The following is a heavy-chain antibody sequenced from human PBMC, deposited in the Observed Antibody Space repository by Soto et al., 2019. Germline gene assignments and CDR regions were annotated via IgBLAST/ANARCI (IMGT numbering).Heavy chain of an antibody. V-gene: IGHV3-30*18. CDR2: ISYDGSNK. D-gene: IGHD4-17*01. CDR1: GFTFSSYG. J-gene: IGHJ4*02. Sequence: QVQLVESGGGVVQPGRSLRLSCAASGFTFSSYGMHWVRQAPGKGLEWVAVISYDGSNKYYADSVKGRFTISRDNSKNTLYLQMNSLRAEDTAVYYGAKEAYGGNLPPHFDYWGQGTLVTVSS. CDR3: AKEAYGGNLPPHFDY.